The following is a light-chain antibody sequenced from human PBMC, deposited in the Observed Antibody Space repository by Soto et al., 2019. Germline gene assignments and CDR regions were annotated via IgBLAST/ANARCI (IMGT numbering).Light chain of an antibody. CDR3: QQYENLPRFI. Sequence: DIQMTQSPSSLSAPVGDRVTITCLASHDIGNYLNWYQQKPGKAPKLLIYYASNLETGVSSRFSRSGSGTDFTFTISSLQPEDIATYFCQQYENLPRFIFGPGTKVDIK. J-gene: IGKJ3*01. CDR2: YAS. CDR1: HDIGNY. V-gene: IGKV1-33*01.